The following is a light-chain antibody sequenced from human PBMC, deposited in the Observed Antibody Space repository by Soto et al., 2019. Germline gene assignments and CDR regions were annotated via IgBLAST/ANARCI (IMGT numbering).Light chain of an antibody. CDR1: QSISIY. Sequence: DIQLTQSPSSLSASVGDRVTITCRASQSISIYLNWYQHKPGRAPKLLIFGAATLHTGVPPRFSGRGSGTNFTLTIASLQPEDFATSYCQQSYTSLALTFGGGTKVEI. CDR2: GAA. V-gene: IGKV1-39*01. J-gene: IGKJ4*01. CDR3: QQSYTSLALT.